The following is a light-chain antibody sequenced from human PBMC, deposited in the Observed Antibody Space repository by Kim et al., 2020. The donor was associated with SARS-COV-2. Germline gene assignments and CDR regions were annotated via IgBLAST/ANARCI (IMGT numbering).Light chain of an antibody. CDR2: HAS. Sequence: LSPGERATLSCRASQNIGIYLAWYQQKPGQAPRLLIYHASNRATGIPARFSGSGSGTDFTLTMSSLEPEDFAVYYCQQRSNWPITFGQGTRLEIK. J-gene: IGKJ5*01. CDR1: QNIGIY. CDR3: QQRSNWPIT. V-gene: IGKV3-11*01.